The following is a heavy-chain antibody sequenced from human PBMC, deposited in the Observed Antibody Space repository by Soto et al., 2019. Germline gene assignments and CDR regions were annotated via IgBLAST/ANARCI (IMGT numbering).Heavy chain of an antibody. CDR2: VYYSGAT. CDR1: GGSISNYF. Sequence: QVQLQESGPGLVKPSETLSLTCTVSGGSISNYFWSWIRQPPGKGLEWIGNVYYSGATNYNPSLKTRXXIXGXXSKNQFSLKLSSVTAADTAVYYCARRRGYSNGDDYWGQGTLVTVSS. J-gene: IGHJ4*02. CDR3: ARRRGYSNGDDY. D-gene: IGHD5-18*01. V-gene: IGHV4-59*08.